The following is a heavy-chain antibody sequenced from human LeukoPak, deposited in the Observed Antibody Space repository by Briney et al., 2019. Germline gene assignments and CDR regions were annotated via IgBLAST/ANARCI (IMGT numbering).Heavy chain of an antibody. Sequence: GGSLRLSCAASGFTFSSYAMSWVRQAPGKGLEWVSAISGSGGSTYYADSVKGRFTISRDNSKNTLYLQMNSLRAEDTAVYYCAKARKNIVATIKDYWGQGTLVTVS. CDR3: AKARKNIVATIKDY. J-gene: IGHJ4*02. CDR2: ISGSGGST. V-gene: IGHV3-23*01. D-gene: IGHD5-12*01. CDR1: GFTFSSYA.